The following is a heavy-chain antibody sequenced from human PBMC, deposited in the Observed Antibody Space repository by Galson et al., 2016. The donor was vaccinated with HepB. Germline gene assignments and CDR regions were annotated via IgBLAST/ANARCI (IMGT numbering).Heavy chain of an antibody. CDR1: RLTFSSYW. J-gene: IGHJ3*01. CDR3: ARDLSFGGGSTWCDVMDV. V-gene: IGHV3-7*03. D-gene: IGHD3-10*01. CDR2: INQGGSQT. Sequence: SLRLSCAASRLTFSSYWMTWVRQAPGNGPEWVANINQGGSQTFYADSVKGRFTISRDNAKNSLYLQMHSLRAEDAAVYYCARDLSFGGGSTWCDVMDVWGQGTMVTVSS.